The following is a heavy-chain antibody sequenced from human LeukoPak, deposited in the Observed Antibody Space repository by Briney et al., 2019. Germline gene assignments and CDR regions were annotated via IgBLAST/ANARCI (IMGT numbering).Heavy chain of an antibody. D-gene: IGHD6-13*01. Sequence: SETLSLTCTVSGGSISSYYWSWIRQPAGKELEWIGRIYTSGSTNYNPSLKSRVTISVDKSKNQFSLKLSSVTAADTAVYYCARVDGSSSWYKYNWFDPWGQGTLVTVSS. CDR3: ARVDGSSSWYKYNWFDP. V-gene: IGHV4-4*07. CDR1: GGSISSYY. CDR2: IYTSGST. J-gene: IGHJ5*02.